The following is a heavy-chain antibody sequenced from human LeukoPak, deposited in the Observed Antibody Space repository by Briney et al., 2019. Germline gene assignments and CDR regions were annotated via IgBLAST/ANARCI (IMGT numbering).Heavy chain of an antibody. V-gene: IGHV4-59*01. Sequence: SETLSLTCTVSGGSISSYYWSWIRQPPGKGLEWIGYIYYSGSPNYNPSLKSRVTISVDTSKKQFSLILSSVTAADTAVYYCARTNGYYYYYGMDVWGQGTTVTVSS. D-gene: IGHD2-8*01. J-gene: IGHJ6*02. CDR1: GGSISSYY. CDR3: ARTNGYYYYYGMDV. CDR2: IYYSGSP.